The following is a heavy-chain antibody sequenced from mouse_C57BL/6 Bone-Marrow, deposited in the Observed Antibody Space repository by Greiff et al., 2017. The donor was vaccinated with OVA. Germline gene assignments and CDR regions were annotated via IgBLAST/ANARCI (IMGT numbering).Heavy chain of an antibody. J-gene: IGHJ4*01. D-gene: IGHD2-1*01. CDR2: ISDGGSYT. Sequence: EVQRVESGGGLVKPGGSLKLSCAASGFTFSSYAMSWVRQTPEKRLEWVATISDGGSYTYYPDNVKGRFTISRDNDQNNLYLQLSHLKSEDTAMYYCARDRGNYPYAMDYWGQGTSVTVSS. CDR1: GFTFSSYA. V-gene: IGHV5-4*01. CDR3: ARDRGNYPYAMDY.